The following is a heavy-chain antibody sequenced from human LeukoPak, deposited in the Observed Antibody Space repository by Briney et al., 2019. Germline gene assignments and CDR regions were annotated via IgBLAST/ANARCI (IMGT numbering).Heavy chain of an antibody. D-gene: IGHD2-2*01. CDR2: IKQDGSEK. CDR1: GFTFSSYW. Sequence: GGSLRLSCAASGFTFSSYWMSWVRHAPGKGLELVANIKQDGSEKYYVDSVKGRFTISRDNAKNSLYLQMNSLRAEDTAVYYCARDDEYCSSTSCYPNNWFDPWGQGTLVTVSS. J-gene: IGHJ5*02. CDR3: ARDDEYCSSTSCYPNNWFDP. V-gene: IGHV3-7*01.